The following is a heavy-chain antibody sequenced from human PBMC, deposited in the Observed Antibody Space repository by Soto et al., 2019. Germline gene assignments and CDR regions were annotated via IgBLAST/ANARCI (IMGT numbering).Heavy chain of an antibody. J-gene: IGHJ4*02. CDR1: GGSTSSDDYN. V-gene: IGHV4-30-4*01. Sequence: QVELQESGPGLVKPSQTLSLICTVSGGSTSSDDYNWNWVRQPPGKGLEWIGSIYYSGSTYSSPSHKSRRAISVDTSKNQFALRLNSLTAADTAVYFCARGRVQRYTGKTDYCDFWGQGTLVTVSP. CDR2: IYYSGST. CDR3: ARGRVQRYTGKTDYCDF. D-gene: IGHD5-12*01.